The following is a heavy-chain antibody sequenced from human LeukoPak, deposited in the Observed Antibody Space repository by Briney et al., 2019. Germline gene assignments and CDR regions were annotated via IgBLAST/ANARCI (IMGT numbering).Heavy chain of an antibody. CDR1: GGSISSGSYY. V-gene: IGHV4-61*02. Sequence: SETLSLTCTVSGGSISSGSYYWSWIRQPAGKGLEWIGRIYTSGRTNYNPSLKSRVTISVDTSKNQFFLKLNSVTAADTAVYYCARGVRGGSFLYFWGQGTLVTVSS. CDR3: ARGVRGGSFLYF. J-gene: IGHJ4*02. CDR2: IYTSGRT. D-gene: IGHD1-26*01.